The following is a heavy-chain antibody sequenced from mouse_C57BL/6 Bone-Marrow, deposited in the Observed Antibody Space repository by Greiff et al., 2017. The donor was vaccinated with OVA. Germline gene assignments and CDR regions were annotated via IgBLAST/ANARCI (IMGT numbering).Heavy chain of an antibody. V-gene: IGHV5-4*03. D-gene: IGHD2-4*01. CDR3: ARLGLGAMDY. CDR1: GFTFSSYA. CDR2: ISDGGSYT. Sequence: DVMLVESGGGLVKPGGSLKLSCAASGFTFSSYAMSWVRQTPEKRLEWVATISDGGSYTYYPDNVKGRFTISRDNAKNNLYLQMSHLKSEDTAMYYCARLGLGAMDYWGQGTSVTVSS. J-gene: IGHJ4*01.